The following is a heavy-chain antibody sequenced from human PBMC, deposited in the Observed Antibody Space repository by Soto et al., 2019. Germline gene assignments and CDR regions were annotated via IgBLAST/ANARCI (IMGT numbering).Heavy chain of an antibody. D-gene: IGHD3-16*01. J-gene: IGHJ4*02. CDR3: ARDQGGV. Sequence: DVQLVESGGGLVQPGGSLRLSCVGSGFTFSGYVMHWVRQAPGKGLEYISHISSDGADTYYTNSVKGRFTISRDNSKNTLYLQMDRLSAGDMAVYFCARDQGGVWGQGTLVTVSS. CDR2: ISSDGADT. V-gene: IGHV3-64*01. CDR1: GFTFSGYV.